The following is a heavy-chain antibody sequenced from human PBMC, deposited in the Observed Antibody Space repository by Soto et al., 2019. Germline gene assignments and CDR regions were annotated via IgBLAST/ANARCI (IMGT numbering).Heavy chain of an antibody. J-gene: IGHJ4*02. V-gene: IGHV1-46*01. CDR3: ARGAARRISYFDY. D-gene: IGHD6-6*01. CDR1: GYTFTSYG. Sequence: ASVKVSCKASGYTFTSYGISWVRQAPGQGLEWMGIINPSGGSTSYAQKFQGRVTMTRDTSTSTVYMELSSLRSEDTAVYYCARGAARRISYFDYWGQGTLVTVSS. CDR2: INPSGGST.